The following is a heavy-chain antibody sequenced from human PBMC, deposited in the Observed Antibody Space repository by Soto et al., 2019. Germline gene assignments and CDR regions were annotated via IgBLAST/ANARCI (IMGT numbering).Heavy chain of an antibody. J-gene: IGHJ6*02. D-gene: IGHD2-2*01. V-gene: IGHV3-21*01. CDR3: ARDPNRVVPDAMHYYSGMDV. Sequence: GGSLRLSCAASGFTFSSYSMNWVRQAPGKGLEWVSSISSSSSYIYYADSVKVRFTISRDNAKNSLYLQMNSLRAEDTAVYYCARDPNRVVPDAMHYYSGMDVWGQGTTVTVSS. CDR1: GFTFSSYS. CDR2: ISSSSSYI.